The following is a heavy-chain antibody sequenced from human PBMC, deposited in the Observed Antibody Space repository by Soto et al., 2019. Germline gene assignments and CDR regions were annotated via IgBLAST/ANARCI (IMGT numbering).Heavy chain of an antibody. J-gene: IGHJ5*02. V-gene: IGHV1-69*01. CDR1: GGTFSNFA. Sequence: QLQLVQSGAEVKKPGSSVKVSCKASGGTFSNFAINWVRQAPGQGLEWLGGIIPVFGKAKYAQEFQGRVQFTADESTSAAYMEETGLSFEATAVFYWARGSHTWGPTWFNPVGQETLVT. CDR3: ARGSHTWGPTWFNP. CDR2: IIPVFGKA. D-gene: IGHD3-16*01.